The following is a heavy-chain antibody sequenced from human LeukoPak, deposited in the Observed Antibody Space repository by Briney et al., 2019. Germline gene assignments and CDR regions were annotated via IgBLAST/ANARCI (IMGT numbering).Heavy chain of an antibody. Sequence: GGSLRLSCVVSGFTFSSYSMKWVRQAPGKGLDWLSYISSGSSTIYYADSVKGRFTISRDNTKKTLYLEMSSLRAEDTAVYFCARVAHFDRGMDVWGQGTTVTVSS. D-gene: IGHD3-9*01. CDR3: ARVAHFDRGMDV. V-gene: IGHV3-48*04. J-gene: IGHJ6*02. CDR1: GFTFSSYS. CDR2: ISSGSSTI.